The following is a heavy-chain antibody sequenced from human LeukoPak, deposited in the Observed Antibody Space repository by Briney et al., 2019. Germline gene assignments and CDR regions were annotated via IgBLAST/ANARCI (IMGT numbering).Heavy chain of an antibody. CDR2: IYYSGST. Sequence: SETLSLTCTVSGGSISSYYWSWIRQPAGKGLEWIGYIYYSGSTNYNPSLKSRVTISVDTSKNQFSLKLSSVTAADTAVYYCARDLTEDIVVVPAATLIGGFDPWGQGTLVTVSS. CDR1: GGSISSYY. J-gene: IGHJ5*02. CDR3: ARDLTEDIVVVPAATLIGGFDP. V-gene: IGHV4-59*01. D-gene: IGHD2-2*01.